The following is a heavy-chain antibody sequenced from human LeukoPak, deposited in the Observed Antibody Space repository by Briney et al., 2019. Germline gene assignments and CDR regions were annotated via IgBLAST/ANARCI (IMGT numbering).Heavy chain of an antibody. J-gene: IGHJ4*02. CDR3: TIPETGTTRY. V-gene: IGHV3-15*01. D-gene: IGHD1-1*01. CDR2: IKRKSDGGTA. CDR1: GFSFNNAW. Sequence: GGSLRLSCAASGFSFNNAWMSWFRQAPGKGLEWVGRIKRKSDGGTADYSAPVKGRFTISRDDSKNTLHLQMNSLKIEHTAVYYCTIPETGTTRYWGQGTLVTVSS.